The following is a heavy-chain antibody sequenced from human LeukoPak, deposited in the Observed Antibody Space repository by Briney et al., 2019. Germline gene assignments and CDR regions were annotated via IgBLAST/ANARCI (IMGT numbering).Heavy chain of an antibody. CDR2: ISRSSSYI. V-gene: IGHV3-21*04. CDR1: GFTLSSYS. CDR3: AKDTRDILTGYYNTAFDY. Sequence: GGSLRLSCAASGFTLSSYSMNWVRQAPGKGLEWVSSISRSSSYIYYVDSVKGRFTISRDNAKNSLYLQMNSLRDEDTALYYCAKDTRDILTGYYNTAFDYWGQGTLVTVSS. J-gene: IGHJ4*02. D-gene: IGHD3-9*01.